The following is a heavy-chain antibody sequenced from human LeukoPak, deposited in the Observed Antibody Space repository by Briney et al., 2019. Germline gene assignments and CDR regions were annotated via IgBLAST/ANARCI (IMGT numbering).Heavy chain of an antibody. Sequence: LGTLSLTCTVSGGSITPYYWSWIRQPPGKGLEWIGEVNHSGSPNYNPSLKSRVTISIDTSKNQFSLNLTSVTAADTAVYYCARGWGSNSWYGDYWGQGTLVTVSS. D-gene: IGHD3-16*01. CDR1: GGSITPYY. J-gene: IGHJ4*02. CDR3: ARGWGSNSWYGDY. CDR2: VNHSGSP. V-gene: IGHV4-34*01.